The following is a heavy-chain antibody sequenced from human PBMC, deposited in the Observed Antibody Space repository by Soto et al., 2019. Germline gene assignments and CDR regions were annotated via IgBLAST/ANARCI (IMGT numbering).Heavy chain of an antibody. CDR2: ISSSSSYI. Sequence: GGSLRLSCAASGFTFSSYSMNWVRQAPGKGLEWVSSISSSSSYIYYADSVKGRFTISRDNAKNSLYLQMNSLRAEDTAVYYCARAFRGSYFFDYWGQGTLVTVSS. J-gene: IGHJ4*02. CDR3: ARAFRGSYFFDY. CDR1: GFTFSSYS. D-gene: IGHD1-26*01. V-gene: IGHV3-21*01.